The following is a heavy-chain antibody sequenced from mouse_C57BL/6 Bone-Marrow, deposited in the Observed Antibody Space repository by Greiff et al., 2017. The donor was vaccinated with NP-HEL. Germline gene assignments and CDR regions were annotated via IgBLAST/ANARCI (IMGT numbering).Heavy chain of an antibody. J-gene: IGHJ3*01. Sequence: QVQLQQPGAELVKPGASVKMSCKASGYTFTSYWITWVKQRPGQGLEWIGDIYPGSGSTNYNEKFKSKATLTVDTSSSTAYMQLSSLTSEDSAVYYGARERNYCGSRGYADWGKGTLVTVSA. CDR1: GYTFTSYW. D-gene: IGHD1-1*01. CDR3: ARERNYCGSRGYAD. CDR2: IYPGSGST. V-gene: IGHV1-55*01.